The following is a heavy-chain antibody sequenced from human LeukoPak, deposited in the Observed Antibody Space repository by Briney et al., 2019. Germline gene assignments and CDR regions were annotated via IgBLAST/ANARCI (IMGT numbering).Heavy chain of an antibody. CDR2: ISYDGSNK. D-gene: IGHD2-8*01. CDR3: ASPMVYADDAFDI. Sequence: GGSLRLSCAASGFSFGSYGMHWVRQAPGKGLEWVAVISYDGSNKYYADSVKGRFTISRDNAKNTLYLQMNSLRAEDTAVYYCASPMVYADDAFDIWGQGTMVTVSS. V-gene: IGHV3-30*03. CDR1: GFSFGSYG. J-gene: IGHJ3*02.